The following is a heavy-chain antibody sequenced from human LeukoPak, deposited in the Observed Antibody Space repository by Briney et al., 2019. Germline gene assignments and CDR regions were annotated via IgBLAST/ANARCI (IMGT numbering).Heavy chain of an antibody. CDR2: ISSSSSYI. V-gene: IGHV3-21*01. CDR3: ERDRYYDFWSGYRTVFNYYGMDV. J-gene: IGHJ6*02. CDR1: IFTFSSYS. D-gene: IGHD3-3*01. Sequence: GGSLRLSCAASIFTFSSYSMNWVRQAPGKGLEWVSSISSSSSYIYYADSGKGRFTISRDNAKNSLYLQMSSLRAEDKAVYYYERDRYYDFWSGYRTVFNYYGMDVWRQGTTVTVSS.